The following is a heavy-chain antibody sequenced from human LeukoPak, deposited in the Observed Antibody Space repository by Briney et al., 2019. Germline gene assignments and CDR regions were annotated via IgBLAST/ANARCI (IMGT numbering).Heavy chain of an antibody. D-gene: IGHD3-22*01. V-gene: IGHV4-39*01. CDR3: ARGARKTWITMIVVVGPIFDY. Sequence: PSGTLSLTCTVSGGSISSSSYYWGWIRQPPGKGLEWIGSIYYSGSTYYNPSLKSRVTISVDTSKNQFSLKLSSVTAADTAVYYCARGARKTWITMIVVVGPIFDYWGQGTLVTVSS. CDR1: GGSISSSSYY. J-gene: IGHJ4*02. CDR2: IYYSGST.